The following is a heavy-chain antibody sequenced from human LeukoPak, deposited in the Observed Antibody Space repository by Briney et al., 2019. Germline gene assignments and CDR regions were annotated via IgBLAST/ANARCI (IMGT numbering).Heavy chain of an antibody. D-gene: IGHD3-10*01. CDR1: GGTFSSYA. V-gene: IGHV1-69*13. CDR2: IIPIFGTA. CDR3: ARDRLLRMVRGGKGWFDP. Sequence: GASVKVSCKASGGTFSSYAISWVRQAPGQGLEWMGGIIPIFGTANYAQKFQGRVTITADESTSTAYMELSSLRSEDTAVYYCARDRLLRMVRGGKGWFDPWGQGTLVIVSS. J-gene: IGHJ5*02.